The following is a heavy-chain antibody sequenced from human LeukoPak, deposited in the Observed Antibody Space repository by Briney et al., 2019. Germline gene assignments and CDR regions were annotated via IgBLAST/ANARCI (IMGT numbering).Heavy chain of an antibody. V-gene: IGHV3-23*01. CDR3: ARGGGGNSDFLTTYTGASLSFDY. Sequence: PGGSLRLSCVASGFTLSSYAVSWVRQAPGKGLQWVSSLGISGDYAWYAGSVKGRFTISRDSSMNTLYLQMNRLGAEDTAVYYCARGGGGNSDFLTTYTGASLSFDYWGQGALVTVSS. D-gene: IGHD3-9*01. CDR1: GFTLSSYA. CDR2: LGISGDYA. J-gene: IGHJ4*02.